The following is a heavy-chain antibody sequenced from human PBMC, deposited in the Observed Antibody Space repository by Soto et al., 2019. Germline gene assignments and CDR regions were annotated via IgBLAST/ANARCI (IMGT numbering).Heavy chain of an antibody. CDR2: ISYDGSNQ. Sequence: GGSLRLSCAASGFTFNVYARHWVRQAPDKGLEWVELISYDGSNQYYADSLKGRFTISRDNAKNSLHLQMNRLRAEDTAVYYFARGIGEMSAVWGQGTQVTVSS. CDR1: GFTFNVYA. CDR3: ARGIGEMSAV. V-gene: IGHV3-33*05. D-gene: IGHD3-10*01. J-gene: IGHJ4*02.